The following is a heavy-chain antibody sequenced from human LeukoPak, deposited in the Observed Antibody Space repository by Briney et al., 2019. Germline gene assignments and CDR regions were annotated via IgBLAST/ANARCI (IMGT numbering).Heavy chain of an antibody. CDR1: GYTFTSYG. CDR3: ARQAIRGVREYYFDY. J-gene: IGHJ4*02. D-gene: IGHD3-10*01. Sequence: ASAKVSCKASGYTFTSYGISWVRQAPGQGLEWMGWISAYNGNTNYAQKLQGRVTMTTDTSTSTAYMELRSLRSDDTAVYYCARQAIRGVREYYFDYWGQGTLVTVSS. CDR2: ISAYNGNT. V-gene: IGHV1-18*01.